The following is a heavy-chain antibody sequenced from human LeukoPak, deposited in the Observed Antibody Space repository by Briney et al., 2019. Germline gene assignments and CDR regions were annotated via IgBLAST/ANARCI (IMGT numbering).Heavy chain of an antibody. J-gene: IGHJ4*02. Sequence: IHYTGTTYYNPSLRSRVTIFVDTSNNNFSLKLNSVTAADTAVYYCAKLVPAAGPTDFDYWGQGTLVTVSS. D-gene: IGHD6-13*01. V-gene: IGHV4-39*02. CDR2: IHYTGTT. CDR3: AKLVPAAGPTDFDY.